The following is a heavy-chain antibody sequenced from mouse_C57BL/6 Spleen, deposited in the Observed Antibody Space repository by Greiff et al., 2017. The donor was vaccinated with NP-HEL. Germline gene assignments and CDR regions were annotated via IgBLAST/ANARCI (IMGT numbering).Heavy chain of an antibody. Sequence: VQLQQPGAELVMPGASVKLSCKASGYTFTSYWMHWVKQRPGQGLEWIGEIDPSDSYTNYNQKFKGKSTLTVDKSSSTAYMQLSSLTSEDSAVCYCAREGYGNFWGKGTTLTVSS. V-gene: IGHV1-69*01. CDR2: IDPSDSYT. CDR3: AREGYGNF. CDR1: GYTFTSYW. D-gene: IGHD2-1*01. J-gene: IGHJ2*01.